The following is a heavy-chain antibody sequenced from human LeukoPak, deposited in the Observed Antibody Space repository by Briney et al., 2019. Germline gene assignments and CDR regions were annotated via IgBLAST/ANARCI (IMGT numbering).Heavy chain of an antibody. CDR1: GYTFTGYY. Sequence: GASVKVSCKASGYTFTGYYMHWVRQAPGQGLEWMGRTNPNSGGTNYAQKFQGRVTMTRDTSISTAYMELSRPRSDDTAVYYCAREFVVVVAAFEPWGQGTLVTVSS. V-gene: IGHV1-2*06. CDR2: TNPNSGGT. D-gene: IGHD2-15*01. CDR3: AREFVVVVAAFEP. J-gene: IGHJ5*02.